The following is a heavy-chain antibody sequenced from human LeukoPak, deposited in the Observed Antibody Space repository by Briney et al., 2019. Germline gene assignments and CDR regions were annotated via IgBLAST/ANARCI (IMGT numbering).Heavy chain of an antibody. CDR3: ARRRYYYDSSGYYWSTERTYFDY. CDR1: GGSFSGYY. D-gene: IGHD3-22*01. Sequence: PSETLSLTCAVYGGSFSGYYWSWIRQPPGKGLEWIGEINHSGSTNYNPSLKSRVTISVDTSKNQFSLKLSSVTAADTAVYYCARRRYYYDSSGYYWSTERTYFDYWGQGTLVTVSS. CDR2: INHSGST. J-gene: IGHJ4*02. V-gene: IGHV4-34*01.